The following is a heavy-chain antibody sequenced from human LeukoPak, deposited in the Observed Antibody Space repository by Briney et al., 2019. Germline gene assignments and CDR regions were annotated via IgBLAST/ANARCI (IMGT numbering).Heavy chain of an antibody. J-gene: IGHJ4*02. D-gene: IGHD3-22*01. CDR3: ARDPPSYYDSSGYP. V-gene: IGHV1-69*13. CDR1: GGTFSSYA. CDR2: IIPIFGTA. Sequence: SVKVSCKASGGTFSSYAISWVRQALGQGLEWMGGIIPIFGTANYAQKFQGRVTITADESTSTAYMELSSLRSEDTAVYYCARDPPSYYDSSGYPWGQGTLVTVSS.